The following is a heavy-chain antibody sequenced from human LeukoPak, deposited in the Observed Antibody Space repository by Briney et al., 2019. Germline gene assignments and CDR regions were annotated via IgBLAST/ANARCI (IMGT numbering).Heavy chain of an antibody. CDR2: INWNGGST. V-gene: IGHV3-20*04. CDR1: GFTFDDYG. D-gene: IGHD1-26*01. CDR3: ARYFGWELQGNFDY. J-gene: IGHJ4*02. Sequence: GESLRLSCAAAGFTFDDYGMSWVRQAPGKGLEWVSGINWNGGSTGYADSVKGRFTISRDNAKNSLYLQMNSLRAEDTALYYCARYFGWELQGNFDYWGQGTLVTVSS.